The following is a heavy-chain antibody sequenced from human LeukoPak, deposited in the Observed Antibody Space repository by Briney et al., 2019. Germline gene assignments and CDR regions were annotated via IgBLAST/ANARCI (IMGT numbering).Heavy chain of an antibody. Sequence: GGSLRLSCAAYGFTFSRYAMSWVRQAPGKGLEWVAAISGSGGSTYYADSVKGRFTISRDNSKNTLYLQMNSLRAEDTAVYYCAKGSPGLYYYYGMDVWGQGTTVTVSS. V-gene: IGHV3-23*01. CDR3: AKGSPGLYYYYGMDV. D-gene: IGHD7-27*01. CDR1: GFTFSRYA. J-gene: IGHJ6*02. CDR2: ISGSGGST.